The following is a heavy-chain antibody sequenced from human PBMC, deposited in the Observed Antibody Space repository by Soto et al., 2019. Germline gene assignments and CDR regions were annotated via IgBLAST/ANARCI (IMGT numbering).Heavy chain of an antibody. D-gene: IGHD3-22*01. V-gene: IGHV4-4*02. J-gene: IGHJ5*02. CDR2: IYHNGST. CDR1: GGSISSNSW. Sequence: QVQLQESGPGLVKPSGTLSLTCAVSGGSISSNSWWSWVRQPPGKGLEWIGEIYHNGSTNYKSSLNSRVIMKLDKSKNQFSLKMSSVTAADTAVYYCARDTYYFGSSSDGLDPWGPGTLVTVSS. CDR3: ARDTYYFGSSSDGLDP.